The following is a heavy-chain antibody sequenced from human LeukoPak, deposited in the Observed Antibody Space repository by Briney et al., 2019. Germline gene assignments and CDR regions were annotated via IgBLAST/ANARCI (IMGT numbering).Heavy chain of an antibody. CDR2: MNPNSGNT. D-gene: IGHD3-10*01. CDR1: GYTFTSYD. CDR3: ARVGLWFGERKPDY. J-gene: IGHJ4*02. Sequence: ASVKVSCKASGYTFTSYDINWVRQATGQGLEWMGWMNPNSGNTGYAQKFQGRVTITRNTSISTAYMELSSLRSEDTAVYYCARVGLWFGERKPDYWGQGTLVTVSS. V-gene: IGHV1-8*03.